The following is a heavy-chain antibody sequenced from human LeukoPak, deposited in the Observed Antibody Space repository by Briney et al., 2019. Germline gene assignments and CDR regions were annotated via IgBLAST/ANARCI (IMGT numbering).Heavy chain of an antibody. D-gene: IGHD2-21*01. Sequence: SVKVSCKASGGTFSSYTITWVRQAPGQGLEWMGGIIPIFGTANYAQKFQGRVTITADESTNTAHMELSSLRSEDTAVYYCARGGARVNFYYYMDVWGKGTTVTISS. J-gene: IGHJ6*03. CDR3: ARGGARVNFYYYMDV. CDR2: IIPIFGTA. V-gene: IGHV1-69*13. CDR1: GGTFSSYT.